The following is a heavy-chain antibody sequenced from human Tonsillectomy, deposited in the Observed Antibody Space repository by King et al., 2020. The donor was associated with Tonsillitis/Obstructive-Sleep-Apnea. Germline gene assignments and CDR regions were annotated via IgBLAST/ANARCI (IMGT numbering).Heavy chain of an antibody. Sequence: VQLVESGAEVEKPGKYLMISCKVFGYSCNRHCICWLRRMLGTGLECVVGSDRGESYTSFSTVSQFQVTFSADKSLITADLQWSNLKAPDTAIYYCARREDYYDSSGFYAWALDIWGQGTVVTVSS. J-gene: IGHJ3*02. CDR1: GYSCNRHC. D-gene: IGHD3-22*01. CDR2: SDRGESYT. V-gene: IGHV5-10-1*04. CDR3: ARREDYYDSSGFYAWALDI.